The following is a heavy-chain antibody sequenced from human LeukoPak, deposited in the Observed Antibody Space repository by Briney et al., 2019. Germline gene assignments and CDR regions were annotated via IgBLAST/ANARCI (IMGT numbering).Heavy chain of an antibody. CDR1: GGSISSGSYY. CDR2: IYTSGST. CDR3: ARDMPGIAAAGN. V-gene: IGHV4-61*02. Sequence: SETLSLTCTVSGGSISSGSYYWSWIRQPAGKGLEWIGRIYTSGSTNYNPSLKSRVTISVDTSKNQFSPKLSSVTAADTAVYYCARDMPGIAAAGNWGQGTLVTVSS. D-gene: IGHD6-13*01. J-gene: IGHJ4*02.